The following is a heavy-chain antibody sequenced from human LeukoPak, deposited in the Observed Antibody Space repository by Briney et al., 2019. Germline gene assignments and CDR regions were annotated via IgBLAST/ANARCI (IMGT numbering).Heavy chain of an antibody. V-gene: IGHV4-34*01. Sequence: PSETLSLTCAVYGGSFSGYYWSWIRQPPGKGLEWIGEINHSGSTNYNPSLKSRVTISVDTSKNQFSLKLSSVTAADTAVYYCARHVIYRYDYWGQGTLVTVSS. CDR2: INHSGST. D-gene: IGHD1-14*01. CDR3: ARHVIYRYDY. J-gene: IGHJ4*02. CDR1: GGSFSGYY.